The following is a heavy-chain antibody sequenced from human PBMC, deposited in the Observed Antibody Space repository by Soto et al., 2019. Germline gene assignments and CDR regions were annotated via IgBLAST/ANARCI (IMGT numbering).Heavy chain of an antibody. Sequence: QVHLVQSGDEVKKPGASVKDSCKGSGYGFTTYGITWVRQAPGQGLEWMAWISAHNGNTNYAQKVQGRVTVTRDTSTSTAYMELRSLRYDDTAVYYCARGRYGDYWGQGALVTVSS. D-gene: IGHD1-1*01. CDR1: GYGFTTYG. CDR3: ARGRYGDY. CDR2: ISAHNGNT. J-gene: IGHJ4*02. V-gene: IGHV1-18*01.